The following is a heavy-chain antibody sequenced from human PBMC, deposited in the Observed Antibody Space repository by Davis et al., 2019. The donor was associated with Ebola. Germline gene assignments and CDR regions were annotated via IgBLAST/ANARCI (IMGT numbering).Heavy chain of an antibody. CDR1: GFTFSSYS. CDR3: ARVLGLQLVSYRFDP. Sequence: GESLKISCAASGFTFSSYSMNWVRQAPGKGLEWVSSISSSSSYIYYADSVKGRFTISRDNAKNSLYLQMNSLRAEDTAVYYCARVLGLQLVSYRFDPWGQGTLVTVSS. CDR2: ISSSSSYI. J-gene: IGHJ5*02. V-gene: IGHV3-21*01. D-gene: IGHD6-13*01.